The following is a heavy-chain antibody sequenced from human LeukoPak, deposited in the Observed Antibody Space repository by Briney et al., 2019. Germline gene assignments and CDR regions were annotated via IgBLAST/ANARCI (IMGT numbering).Heavy chain of an antibody. D-gene: IGHD4-17*01. CDR2: INHSGST. J-gene: IGHJ4*02. V-gene: IGHV4-34*01. CDR1: GGSFSGYY. CDR3: ASLKGYSDPHSDY. Sequence: SETLSLTCAVYGGSFSGYYWSWIRQPPGKGLEWIGEINHSGSTNYNPSLKSRVTISVDTSKNQFSLKLSSVTAADTAVYYCASLKGYSDPHSDYWGQGTLVTVSS.